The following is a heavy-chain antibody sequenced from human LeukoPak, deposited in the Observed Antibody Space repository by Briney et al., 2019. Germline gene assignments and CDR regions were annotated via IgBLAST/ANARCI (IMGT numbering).Heavy chain of an antibody. CDR2: ISAYNGNT. Sequence: GASVKVSCKASGYTFTSYGISWVRQAPGQGLEWMGWISAYNGNTNYAQKLQGRVTITADKSTSTAYMELSSLRSEDTAVYYCARARRGPPPEFDYWGQGTLVTVSS. V-gene: IGHV1-18*01. J-gene: IGHJ4*02. CDR3: ARARRGPPPEFDY. CDR1: GYTFTSYG.